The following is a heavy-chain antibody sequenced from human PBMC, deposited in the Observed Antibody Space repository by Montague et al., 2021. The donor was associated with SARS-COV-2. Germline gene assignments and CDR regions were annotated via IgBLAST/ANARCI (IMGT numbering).Heavy chain of an antibody. D-gene: IGHD1-14*01. Sequence: SLRLSCPASGFTFSSYWMSWVRQAPGKGLEWVANIKQDGSEKYYVDSVKGRFTISRDNAKNSLYLQMNSLRAEDTAVYYCARSPGVPDYWGQGTLVTVSS. J-gene: IGHJ4*02. CDR1: GFTFSSYW. CDR3: ARSPGVPDY. CDR2: IKQDGSEK. V-gene: IGHV3-7*01.